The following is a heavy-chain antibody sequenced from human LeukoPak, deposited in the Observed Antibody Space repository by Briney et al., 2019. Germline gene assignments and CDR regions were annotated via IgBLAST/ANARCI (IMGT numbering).Heavy chain of an antibody. CDR2: IRYDGGNK. CDR1: GFTFSSYG. CDR3: VLAGSGYDSVL. J-gene: IGHJ4*02. D-gene: IGHD5-12*01. Sequence: GGSLRLSCAASGFTFSSYGVHWVRQAPGKGLEWVAFIRYDGGNKYYANSVKGRFTISRDNSKNTLYLQMNSLRAEDTAVYYCVLAGSGYDSVLWGQGTLVTVSS. V-gene: IGHV3-30*02.